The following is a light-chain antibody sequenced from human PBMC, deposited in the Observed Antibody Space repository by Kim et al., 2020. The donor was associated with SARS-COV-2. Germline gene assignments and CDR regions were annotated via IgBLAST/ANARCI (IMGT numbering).Light chain of an antibody. CDR3: YSRHSSGYYWM. CDR1: SRRSCY. J-gene: IGLJ3*02. V-gene: IGLV3-19*01. Sequence: ALGQTVRITCQGDSRRSCYASGYQQKPGQAPVLVIYAKNNRSSGIPDRFSGSNSGNTASLTITGAQAEDEADYYCYSRHSSGYYWMFGGGTQLTVL. CDR2: AKN.